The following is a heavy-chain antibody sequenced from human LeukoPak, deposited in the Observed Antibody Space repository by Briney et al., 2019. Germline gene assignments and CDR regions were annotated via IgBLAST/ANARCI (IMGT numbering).Heavy chain of an antibody. CDR1: GFTFSSYS. D-gene: IGHD6-25*01. V-gene: IGHV3-21*01. CDR3: ARRGIAAAGPFDY. CDR2: ISTGSSYI. Sequence: GGSLRLSCAASGFTFSSYSMNWVRQAPGKGLEWVSSISTGSSYIYYTDSAKGRFTISRDNAKNSLYLQMNSLRAEDTAAYYCARRGIAAAGPFDYWGQGILVTVSS. J-gene: IGHJ4*02.